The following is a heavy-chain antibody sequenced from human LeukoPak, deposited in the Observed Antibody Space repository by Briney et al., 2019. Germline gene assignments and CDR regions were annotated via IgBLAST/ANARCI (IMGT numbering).Heavy chain of an antibody. V-gene: IGHV4-61*08. CDR3: AIMVRGVKKEPIDY. Sequence: PSETLSLTCTVSGGSLSSGGYYWGWIRQPPGRGLEWIGYIYYSGSTNYNPSLKSRVTISVDTSKNQFSLKLSSVTAADTAVYYCAIMVRGVKKEPIDYWGQGTLVTVSS. CDR1: GGSLSSGGYY. D-gene: IGHD3-10*01. J-gene: IGHJ4*02. CDR2: IYYSGST.